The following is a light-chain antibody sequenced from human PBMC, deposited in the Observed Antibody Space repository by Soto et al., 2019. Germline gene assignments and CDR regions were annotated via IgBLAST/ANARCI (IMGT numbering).Light chain of an antibody. CDR1: HTISNW. CDR3: QQYNSYSPYT. V-gene: IGKV1-5*01. J-gene: IGKJ2*01. Sequence: DVQMTQSPSTLSASVGDRVTITCRASHTISNWLAWFQQKPGKAPKLLIYDASSLESGVPSRFSGSGSGTEFTLTISSLHPDDSATYYCQQYNSYSPYTFGQGTKLDIK. CDR2: DAS.